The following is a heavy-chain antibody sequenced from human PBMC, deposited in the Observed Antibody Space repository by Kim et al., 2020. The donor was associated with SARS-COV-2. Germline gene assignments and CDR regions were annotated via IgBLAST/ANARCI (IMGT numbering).Heavy chain of an antibody. J-gene: IGHJ4*02. Sequence: NKYYADSVKGRFTISRDNSKNTLYLQMNSLRAEDTAVYYCARDSRGPDYWGQGTLVTVSS. CDR3: ARDSRGPDY. V-gene: IGHV3-33*01. CDR2: NK.